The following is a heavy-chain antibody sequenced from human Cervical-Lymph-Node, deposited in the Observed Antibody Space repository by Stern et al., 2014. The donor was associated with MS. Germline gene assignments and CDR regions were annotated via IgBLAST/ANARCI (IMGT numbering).Heavy chain of an antibody. CDR3: ARDMSDFWSDYGHNWFDP. V-gene: IGHV7-4-1*02. CDR2: INTNTGTQ. Sequence: VQLVQSGAELKKPGASVTVSCKASGYTFTKYLIHWVRQAPGQGLEWMGWINTNTGTQMYARDFAGRVVFSLATAVRPAYLQRSRLKTEDTAIYYCARDMSDFWSDYGHNWFDPWGQGTRVTVSS. J-gene: IGHJ5*02. CDR1: GYTFTKYL. D-gene: IGHD3-3*01.